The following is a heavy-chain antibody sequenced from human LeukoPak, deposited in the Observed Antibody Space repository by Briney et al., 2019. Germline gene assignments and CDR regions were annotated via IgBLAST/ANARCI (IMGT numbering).Heavy chain of an antibody. D-gene: IGHD7-27*01. CDR2: IHHSGMT. CDR3: ARYTGTNWGYSFDY. J-gene: IGHJ4*02. V-gene: IGHV4-38-2*01. CDR1: GYSISSGYY. Sequence: SETLSLTCAVSGYSISSGYYWSWIRQPPGKGLEWIATIHHSGMTNYNPSLKSRVTISVDTSKNQFSLKLSSVTAAGTAVYYCARYTGTNWGYSFDYWGQGTLVTVSS.